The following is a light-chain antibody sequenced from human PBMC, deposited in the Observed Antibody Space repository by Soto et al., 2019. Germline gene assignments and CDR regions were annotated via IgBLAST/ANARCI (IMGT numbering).Light chain of an antibody. V-gene: IGKV3-20*01. CDR2: AAS. CDR3: QQYGNSRT. Sequence: EFVLTQSPGTLSLSPGERATLSCRASQSVSTSYLAWYQQKPGQAPRLLIYAASSRATGIPDRFSGSGSGTDFTLTISRLEPEDFAVYYCQQYGNSRTFGQGTKVEIK. CDR1: QSVSTSY. J-gene: IGKJ1*01.